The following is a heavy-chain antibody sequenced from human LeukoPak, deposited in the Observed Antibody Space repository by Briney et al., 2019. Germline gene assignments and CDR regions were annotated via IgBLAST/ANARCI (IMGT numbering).Heavy chain of an antibody. CDR1: GYTFTSFG. J-gene: IGHJ4*02. CDR2: SSAYNGNT. Sequence: ASVKVSCKASGYTFTSFGISWVRQAPGQGLEWMGWSSAYNGNTKSAQKFQGRATMTTDTSTSTAYMELRSLRSDDTAVFYCVRDLGVDTSMIFFDYWGQGTLVTVSS. CDR3: VRDLGVDTSMIFFDY. D-gene: IGHD5-18*01. V-gene: IGHV1-18*01.